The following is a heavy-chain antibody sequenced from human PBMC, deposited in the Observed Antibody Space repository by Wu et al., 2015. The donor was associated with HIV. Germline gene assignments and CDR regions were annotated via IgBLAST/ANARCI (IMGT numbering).Heavy chain of an antibody. J-gene: IGHJ4*02. CDR1: GDSISGGGYY. CDR3: ARAATVTIGFDY. D-gene: IGHD4-17*01. CDR2: VYYSGIT. V-gene: IGHV4-30-4*01. Sequence: QVQLQESGPGLVRPSQTLSLTCIVSGDSISGGGYYWNWIRQSPGKGLEWIGYVYYSGITDYNSVPRGVRVSMTVDTSKNQFSLKMTSVTATDTAVYYCARAATVTIGFDYWGQGTLVTVSS.